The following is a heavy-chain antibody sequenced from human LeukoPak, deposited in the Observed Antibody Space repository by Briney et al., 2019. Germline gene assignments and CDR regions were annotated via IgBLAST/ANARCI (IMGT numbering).Heavy chain of an antibody. J-gene: IGHJ3*02. D-gene: IGHD1-26*01. CDR1: GFTFSSYA. CDR2: ISYDGSNK. V-gene: IGHV3-30-3*01. CDR3: ARDRIQWELDAFDI. Sequence: GRSLRLSCAASGFTFSSYAMHWVRQAPGKGLEWVAVISYDGSNKYYADSVKGRFTISRDNSKNTLYLQMNSLRAEDTAVYYCARDRIQWELDAFDIWGQGTMVTVSS.